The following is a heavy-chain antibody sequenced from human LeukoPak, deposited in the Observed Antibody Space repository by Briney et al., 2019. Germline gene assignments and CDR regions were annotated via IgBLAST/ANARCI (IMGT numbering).Heavy chain of an antibody. V-gene: IGHV3-21*01. Sequence: PGGSLRLSCAASGFTFSSYSMNWVRQAPGKGLEWVSSISSSSSYIYYADSVKGRFTISRDNAKNSLYLQMDSLRAEDTAVYYCARASIAVAGTFEYYFDYWGQGTLVTVSS. J-gene: IGHJ4*02. CDR2: ISSSSSYI. CDR3: ARASIAVAGTFEYYFDY. CDR1: GFTFSSYS. D-gene: IGHD6-19*01.